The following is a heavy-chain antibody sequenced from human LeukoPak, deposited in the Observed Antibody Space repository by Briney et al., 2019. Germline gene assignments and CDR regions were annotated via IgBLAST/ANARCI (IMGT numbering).Heavy chain of an antibody. CDR3: ARENPYGQLVPPGPLRFDY. V-gene: IGHV4-59*12. CDR2: IYYSGST. Sequence: SETLSLTCTVSGGSISSYYWSWIRQPPGKGLEGIGYIYYSGSTNYNPSLKSRVTISVDTSKNQFSLKLSSVTAADTAVYYCARENPYGQLVPPGPLRFDYWGQGTLVTVSS. CDR1: GGSISSYY. J-gene: IGHJ4*02. D-gene: IGHD6-13*01.